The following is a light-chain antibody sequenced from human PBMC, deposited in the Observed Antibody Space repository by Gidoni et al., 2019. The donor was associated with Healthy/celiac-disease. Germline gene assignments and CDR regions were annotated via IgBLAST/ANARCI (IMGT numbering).Light chain of an antibody. CDR3: QQRSNPMYT. Sequence: EIVLTQSPATLSLSPGERATLSCKASQSVSSSLAWYQHKPGQAPRLLIYDASNRATGIPARFRGSASGTDFTLTISILEPEDFAVYYCQQRSNPMYTFGQGTNLEIK. J-gene: IGKJ2*01. V-gene: IGKV3-11*01. CDR1: QSVSSS. CDR2: DAS.